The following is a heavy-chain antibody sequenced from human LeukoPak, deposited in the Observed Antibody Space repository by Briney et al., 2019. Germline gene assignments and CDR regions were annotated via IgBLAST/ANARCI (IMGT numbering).Heavy chain of an antibody. V-gene: IGHV3-9*01. J-gene: IGHJ4*02. CDR2: ISWNSGIV. Sequence: GGSLRLSCAASGFTFDDYAMHWVRQPPGKGLEWVSGISWNSGIVTYADSVKGRFTISRNNAKNSLYLQMNSLRAEDTALYYCAKDGNVDIVSTMYYFDSWGQGTLVTVSS. CDR3: AKDGNVDIVSTMYYFDS. CDR1: GFTFDDYA. D-gene: IGHD5/OR15-5a*01.